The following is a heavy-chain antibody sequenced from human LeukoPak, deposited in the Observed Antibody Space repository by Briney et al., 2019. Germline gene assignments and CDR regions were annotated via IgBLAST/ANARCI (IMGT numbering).Heavy chain of an antibody. CDR2: IINSGDNT. Sequence: GGSLRLSCAASGFTFSNYAINWVRQAPGKGLELVSLIINSGDNTYYADSVKARFTISRKNSKTTLSLQMHSLRAEDTAVYSCAKRGQPSNSYFFDYWGQGTLVTVSS. J-gene: IGHJ4*02. CDR1: GFTFSNYA. D-gene: IGHD4-23*01. CDR3: AKRGQPSNSYFFDY. V-gene: IGHV3-23*01.